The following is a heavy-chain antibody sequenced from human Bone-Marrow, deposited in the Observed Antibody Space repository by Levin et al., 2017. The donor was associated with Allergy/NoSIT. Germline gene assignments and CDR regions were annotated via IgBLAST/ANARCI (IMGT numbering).Heavy chain of an antibody. CDR1: GGSTSSHY. V-gene: IGHV4-59*11. CDR3: ARDRLHDFWSGYGAFDV. CDR2: VYYTGST. D-gene: IGHD3-3*01. Sequence: SETLSLTCTVSGGSTSSHYWNWVRQSPGKGLEYIGNVYYTGSTNYNPSLKSRVTISLDMSSNQTFLHLTSVTTADTPIYYCARDRLHDFWSGYGAFDVWGRGTVVTVSS. J-gene: IGHJ3*01.